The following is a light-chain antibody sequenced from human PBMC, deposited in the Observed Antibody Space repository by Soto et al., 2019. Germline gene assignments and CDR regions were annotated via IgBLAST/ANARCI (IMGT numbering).Light chain of an antibody. J-gene: IGKJ5*01. CDR3: QKYNSALF. CDR1: QGISNY. Sequence: DIQMTQSPSSLSASVGDRVTITCRASQGISNYLAWYQQKPGKVPKLLIYAASTLQSGVPSRFSGNGSGTDITLTISSLQPEDVATYYCQKYNSALFFGQGTGLEI. CDR2: AAS. V-gene: IGKV1-27*01.